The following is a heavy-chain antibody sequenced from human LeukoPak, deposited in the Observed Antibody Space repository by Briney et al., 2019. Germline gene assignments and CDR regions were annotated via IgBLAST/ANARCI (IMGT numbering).Heavy chain of an antibody. CDR1: GFTFSSYA. J-gene: IGHJ4*02. CDR2: FSGSGGST. D-gene: IGHD2-2*01. CDR3: AKERRAVVPAARYFDY. Sequence: GGSLRLSCAASGFTFSSYAMSWVRQAPGKGLEWVSAFSGSGGSTYYADSVKGRFTISRGNSKNTLYLQMNSLRAEDTAVYYCAKERRAVVPAARYFDYWGQGTLVTVSS. V-gene: IGHV3-23*01.